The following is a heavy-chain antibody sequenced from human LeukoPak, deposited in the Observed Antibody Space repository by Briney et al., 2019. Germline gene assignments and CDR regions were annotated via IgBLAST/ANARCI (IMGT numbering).Heavy chain of an antibody. CDR3: AGREHTQYSG. J-gene: IGHJ6*02. CDR2: IIPILGIA. V-gene: IGHV1-69*04. Sequence: ASVKVSCKASGGTFSSYAISWVRQAPGQGLEWMGRIIPILGIANYAQKFQGRVTITADKSTSTAYMELSGLRSEDTAVYYCAGREHTQYSGWGQGTTVTVSS. D-gene: IGHD5-12*01. CDR1: GGTFSSYA.